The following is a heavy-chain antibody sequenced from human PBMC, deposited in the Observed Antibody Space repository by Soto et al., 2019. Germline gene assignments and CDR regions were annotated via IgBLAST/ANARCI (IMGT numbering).Heavy chain of an antibody. CDR1: GYSFTSYW. Sequence: GESLKISCKASGYSFTSYWINWVRQMPGKGLEWMGNIDPVDSYVNYSPSFQGHVTFSVDTSITSAFLHWSSLQASDSATYFCARIESIARNWFDPWGQGTLVTVSS. V-gene: IGHV5-10-1*01. J-gene: IGHJ5*02. D-gene: IGHD6-13*01. CDR3: ARIESIARNWFDP. CDR2: IDPVDSYV.